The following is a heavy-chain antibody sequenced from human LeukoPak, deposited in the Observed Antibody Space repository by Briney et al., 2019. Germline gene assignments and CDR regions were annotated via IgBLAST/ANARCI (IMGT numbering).Heavy chain of an antibody. CDR2: FDPEDGET. J-gene: IGHJ6*02. V-gene: IGHV1-24*01. Sequence: ASVKVSCKVSGYTLTELSMHWVRQAPGKGLEWMGGFDPEDGETIYAQKFQGRVTMTEDTSTVTAYMELSSLRSEDTAVYYCATGQYQLLYGGYYYGMDVWGQGTTVTVSS. CDR3: ATGQYQLLYGGYYYGMDV. CDR1: GYTLTELS. D-gene: IGHD2-2*02.